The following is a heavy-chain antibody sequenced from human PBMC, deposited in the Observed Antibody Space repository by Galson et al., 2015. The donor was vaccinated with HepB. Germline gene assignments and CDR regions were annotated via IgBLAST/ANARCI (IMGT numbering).Heavy chain of an antibody. CDR1: GFTFSDYY. CDR2: ISSSTIYT. D-gene: IGHD4-17*01. V-gene: IGHV3-11*06. CDR3: ARVADSDYGDHAHFDS. Sequence: SLRLSCAASGFTFSDYYMSWIRQAPGKGLEWISYISSSTIYTNYADSVNGRFTISRDNVKNSMYLQMNSLRAEDTAVYYCARVADSDYGDHAHFDSWGLGTLVIVSS. J-gene: IGHJ4*02.